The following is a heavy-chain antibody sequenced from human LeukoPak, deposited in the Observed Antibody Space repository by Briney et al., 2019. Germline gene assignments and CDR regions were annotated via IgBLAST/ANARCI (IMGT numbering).Heavy chain of an antibody. CDR1: GGSISSYY. CDR3: ARKENAYYYFDY. V-gene: IGHV4-59*12. D-gene: IGHD3-16*01. CDR2: IFYSGST. J-gene: IGHJ4*02. Sequence: SETLSLTCTASGGSISSYYWSWIRQPPGKGLEWIGHIFYSGSTNYNPSLKSRVTISVDSSKNQFSLKLNSVTAVDTAVYYCARKENAYYYFDYWGQGTLVTVSS.